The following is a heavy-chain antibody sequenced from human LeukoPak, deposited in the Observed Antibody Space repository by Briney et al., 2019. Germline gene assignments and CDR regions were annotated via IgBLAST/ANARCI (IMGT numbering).Heavy chain of an antibody. D-gene: IGHD1-26*01. CDR2: ISSSGSTI. V-gene: IGHV3-11*04. Sequence: GGSLRLSCAASGFTVISNYMSWVRQAPGKGLEWVSYISSSGSTIYYADSVKGRFTISRDNAKNSLYLQMNSLRAEDTAVYYCARDPYSGSYGDYYYYYMDVWGKGTTVTISS. CDR3: ARDPYSGSYGDYYYYYMDV. CDR1: GFTVISNY. J-gene: IGHJ6*03.